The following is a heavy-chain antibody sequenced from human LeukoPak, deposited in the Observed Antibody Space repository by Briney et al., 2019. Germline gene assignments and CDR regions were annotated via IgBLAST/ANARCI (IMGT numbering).Heavy chain of an antibody. CDR1: GFTFSSYG. J-gene: IGHJ4*02. CDR3: AKYMVRGVIITRSGLELDY. CDR2: IRYDGSKK. D-gene: IGHD3-10*01. V-gene: IGHV3-30*02. Sequence: PGGALRLSCAASGFTFSSYGMHWVRQAPGKGREGVAFIRYDGSKKYYADSVKGGFTISRDNSKNPLYLQMNSLRAEDTAVYYCAKYMVRGVIITRSGLELDYWGQGTLVTVSS.